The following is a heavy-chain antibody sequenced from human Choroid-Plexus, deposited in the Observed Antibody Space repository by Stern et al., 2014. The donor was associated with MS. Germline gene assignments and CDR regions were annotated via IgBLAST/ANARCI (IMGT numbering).Heavy chain of an antibody. Sequence: VQLVESGGGVVQPGRPLRLSCVASGFTFGSCAMHWVRQAPGKGLGWVAGVSYDGRNKYYADSVKGRFTISRDNSQNTLYMQMSSLRPEDTAVYYCAKDRQYFTYFFDHWGQGSLVTVSS. V-gene: IGHV3-30*18. CDR2: VSYDGRNK. J-gene: IGHJ5*02. D-gene: IGHD2/OR15-2a*01. CDR3: AKDRQYFTYFFDH. CDR1: GFTFGSCA.